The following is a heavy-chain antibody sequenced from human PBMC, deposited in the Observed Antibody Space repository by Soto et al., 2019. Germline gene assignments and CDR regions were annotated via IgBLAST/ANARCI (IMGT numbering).Heavy chain of an antibody. D-gene: IGHD6-19*01. Sequence: EVQLLQSGGGLVQPGGSLRRSCEVSGFTFSSYAMSWVRQAPGKGLEWVSAISGGGITTHYADSVKGRFTISRDNSNKTLYLQMNSLRVEDTAVYYCSKVPVAGLDYWGQGTLVTVSS. CDR1: GFTFSSYA. V-gene: IGHV3-23*01. CDR2: ISGGGITT. CDR3: SKVPVAGLDY. J-gene: IGHJ4*02.